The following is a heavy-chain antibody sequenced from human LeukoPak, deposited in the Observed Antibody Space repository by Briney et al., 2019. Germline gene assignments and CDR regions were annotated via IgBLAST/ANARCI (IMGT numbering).Heavy chain of an antibody. CDR2: IYYSGST. Sequence: PSETLSLTCTVSGGSLSSYYWSWIRQPPGKGLEWIGYIYYSGSTNYNPSLKSRVTISVDTSKNQFSLKLSSVTAADTAVYYCARELDWFDAFDIWSQGTMVTVSS. J-gene: IGHJ3*02. D-gene: IGHD3-9*01. CDR3: ARELDWFDAFDI. V-gene: IGHV4-59*01. CDR1: GGSLSSYY.